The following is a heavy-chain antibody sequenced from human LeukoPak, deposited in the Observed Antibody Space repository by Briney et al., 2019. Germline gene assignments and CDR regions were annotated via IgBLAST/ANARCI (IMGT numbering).Heavy chain of an antibody. V-gene: IGHV1-69*05. CDR3: ARVNYYDSSGYYYDWYFDL. CDR1: GYTFTSYA. Sequence: SVKVSCKASGYTFTSYAISWVRQAPGQGLEWMGGIIPIFGTANYAQKFQGRVTITTDESTSTAYMELSSLRSEDTAVYYCARVNYYDSSGYYYDWYFDLWGRGTLVTVSS. CDR2: IIPIFGTA. J-gene: IGHJ2*01. D-gene: IGHD3-22*01.